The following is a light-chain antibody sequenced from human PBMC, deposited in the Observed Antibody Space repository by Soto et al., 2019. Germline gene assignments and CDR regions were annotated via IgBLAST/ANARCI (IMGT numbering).Light chain of an antibody. CDR2: AAS. CDR1: QSISSY. V-gene: IGKV1-39*01. CDR3: QQSYSTPRT. J-gene: IGKJ1*01. Sequence: DIQMTQSPSSLSASVGDRVTNTCRASQSISSYLNWYQRKPGKAPKLLIYAASSLQSGVPSRFSGSGSGTDFTLTISSLQPEDFATYYCQQSYSTPRTFGQGTKV.